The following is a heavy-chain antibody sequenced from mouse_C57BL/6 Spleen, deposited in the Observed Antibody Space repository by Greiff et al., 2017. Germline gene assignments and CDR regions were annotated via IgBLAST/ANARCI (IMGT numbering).Heavy chain of an antibody. CDR3: ARQEDLDY. J-gene: IGHJ2*01. V-gene: IGHV5-6*01. CDR2: ISSGGSYT. CDR1: GFTFSSYG. Sequence: EVTLMESGGALVKPGGSLKLSCAASGFTFSSYGMSWVRQTPDARLAWVATISSGGSYTYYPDSVKGRFTISRDNAKNTLYLHMSSLKSEDTAMYYCARQEDLDYWGQGTTRTVSS.